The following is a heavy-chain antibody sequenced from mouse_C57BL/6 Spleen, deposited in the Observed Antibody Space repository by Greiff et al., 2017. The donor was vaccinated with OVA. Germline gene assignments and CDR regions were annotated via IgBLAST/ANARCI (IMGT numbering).Heavy chain of an antibody. D-gene: IGHD2-3*01. J-gene: IGHJ4*01. CDR1: GYAFTNYL. Sequence: QVQLQQSGAELVRPGTSVKVSCKASGYAFTNYLIEWVKQRPGQGLEWIGVINPGSGGTNYNEKFKGKATLTADKSYSTAYMQLSSLTSEDSAVYFCARAPVYDGDACAMDYWGQGTSVTVSS. V-gene: IGHV1-54*01. CDR2: INPGSGGT. CDR3: ARAPVYDGDACAMDY.